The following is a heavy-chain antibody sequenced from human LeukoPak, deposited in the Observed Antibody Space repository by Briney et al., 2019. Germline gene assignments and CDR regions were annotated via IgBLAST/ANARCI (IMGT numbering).Heavy chain of an antibody. J-gene: IGHJ4*02. Sequence: GGSLRLSRAASGFTFSSFWTSWVRQAPRERLWWVANIKQDGSEEYYVDSVKGRFTISRDNAKNSLYLQMNSLRVEDTAVYYCARDLYRVYKGDYFDYWGQGTLVTVSS. V-gene: IGHV3-7*05. CDR1: GFTFSSFW. CDR2: IKQDGSEE. CDR3: ARDLYRVYKGDYFDY. D-gene: IGHD5/OR15-5a*01.